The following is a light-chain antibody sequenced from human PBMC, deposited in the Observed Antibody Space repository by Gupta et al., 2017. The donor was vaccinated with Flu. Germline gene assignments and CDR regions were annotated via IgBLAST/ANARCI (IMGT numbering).Light chain of an antibody. V-gene: IGKV2-30*01. CDR1: QSLVYKNGITY. Sequence: VTLGQAASISCRSSQSLVYKNGITYLNWFQQRPGQSPRRLIYEVSKRDSGVPDRFSGSGSVTDFTLKTSRGEAEDVGVYYCRRGKHPWTFGQGTRLEI. J-gene: IGKJ2*02. CDR3: RRGKHPWT. CDR2: EVS.